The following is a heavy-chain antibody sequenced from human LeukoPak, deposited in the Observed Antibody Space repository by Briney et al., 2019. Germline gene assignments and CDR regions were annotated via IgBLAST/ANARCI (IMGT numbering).Heavy chain of an antibody. J-gene: IGHJ4*02. D-gene: IGHD4-17*01. CDR1: GFTFSDYY. V-gene: IGHV3-11*01. Sequence: GGSLRLSCAASGFTFSDYYMSWIRQAPGKGLEWVSYISRGGNTIYYADSVKGRFTISRDNAKNSLYLQMNSLRAEDTAVYYCARGNPTANFDCWGQGTLVTVST. CDR3: ARGNPTANFDC. CDR2: ISRGGNTI.